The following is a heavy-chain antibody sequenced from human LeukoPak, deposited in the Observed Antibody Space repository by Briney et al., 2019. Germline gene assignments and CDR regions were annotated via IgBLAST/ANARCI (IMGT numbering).Heavy chain of an antibody. CDR2: IYYSGST. J-gene: IGHJ4*02. CDR1: GGSISSSSYY. D-gene: IGHD3-9*01. V-gene: IGHV4-39*07. CDR3: AREVLDYDILTGNFDY. Sequence: PSETLSLTCTVSGGSISSSSYYWGWVRQPPGNGLEWIGSIYYSGSTCYNPSLKSRVTISVDTSKNQFSLKLSSVTAADTAVYYCAREVLDYDILTGNFDYWGQGTLVTVSS.